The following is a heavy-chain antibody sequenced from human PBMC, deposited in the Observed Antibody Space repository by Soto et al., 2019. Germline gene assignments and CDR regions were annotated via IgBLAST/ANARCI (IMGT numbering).Heavy chain of an antibody. J-gene: IGHJ5*02. D-gene: IGHD6-13*01. CDR3: EKGPARRAGPT. CDR1: GFTFSSYA. Sequence: EVQLLESGGGLVQPGGSLRLSCAASGFTFSSYAMSWVRQAPGKGLEWVSDISGSGGSTYYADSVKGRFTISRDNYKNTLYLQMNSLRAKDTAVYYCEKGPARRAGPTWGQGTLVTVSS. CDR2: ISGSGGST. V-gene: IGHV3-23*01.